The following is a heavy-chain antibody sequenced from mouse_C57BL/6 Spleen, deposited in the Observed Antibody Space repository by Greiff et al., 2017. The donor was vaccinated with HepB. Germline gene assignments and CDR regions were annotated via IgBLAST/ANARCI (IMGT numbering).Heavy chain of an antibody. CDR3: ARENWERNYAMDY. V-gene: IGHV1-81*01. CDR1: GYTFTSYG. CDR2: IYPRSGNT. D-gene: IGHD4-1*01. J-gene: IGHJ4*01. Sequence: VQLVESGAELARPGASVKLSCKASGYTFTSYGISWVKQRTGQGLEWIGEIYPRSGNTYYNEKFKGKATLTADKSSSTAYMELRSLTSEDSAVYFCARENWERNYAMDYWGQGTSVTVSS.